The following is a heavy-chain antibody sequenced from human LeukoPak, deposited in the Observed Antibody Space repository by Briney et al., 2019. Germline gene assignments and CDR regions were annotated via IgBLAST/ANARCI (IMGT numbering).Heavy chain of an antibody. CDR1: GGSISSYY. CDR3: ARGRGGYYYRNWFDP. D-gene: IGHD3-22*01. CDR2: IYYSGST. J-gene: IGHJ5*02. V-gene: IGHV4-59*01. Sequence: ETLSLTCTVSGGSISSYYWSWIRQPPGKGLEWIGYIYYSGSTNYNPSLKSRVTISVDTSKNQFSLKLSSVTAADTAVYYCARGRGGYYYRNWFDPWGQGTLVTVSS.